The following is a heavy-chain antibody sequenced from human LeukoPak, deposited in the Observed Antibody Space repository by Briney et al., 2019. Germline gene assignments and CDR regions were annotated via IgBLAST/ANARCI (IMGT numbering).Heavy chain of an antibody. CDR2: INPNSGGT. J-gene: IGHJ4*02. V-gene: IGHV1-2*02. CDR1: GYTFTGYY. CDR3: ARDKPPVNYFDY. Sequence: GASVKVSCKASGYTFTGYYMHWVRQAPGQGLEWMGWINPNSGGTNYAQKFQGRVTMTRDTSISSAYMELSRLRSDDTAVYYCARDKPPVNYFDYWGQGTLVTVSS. D-gene: IGHD3-10*01.